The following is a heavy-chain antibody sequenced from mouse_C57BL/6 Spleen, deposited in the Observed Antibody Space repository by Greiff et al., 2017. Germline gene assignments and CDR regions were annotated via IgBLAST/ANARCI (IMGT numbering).Heavy chain of an antibody. J-gene: IGHJ1*03. D-gene: IGHD1-1*01. CDR1: GYTFTSYW. V-gene: IGHV1-52*01. CDR2: IDPSDSET. Sequence: VQLQQPGAELVRPGSSVKLSCKASGYTFTSYWMHWVKQRPIQGLEWIGNIDPSDSETHYNQKFKDKATLTVDKSSSTAYMQLSSLTSEDSAVYYCARKGYGSSWDWYVDVWGTGTTVTVSS. CDR3: ARKGYGSSWDWYVDV.